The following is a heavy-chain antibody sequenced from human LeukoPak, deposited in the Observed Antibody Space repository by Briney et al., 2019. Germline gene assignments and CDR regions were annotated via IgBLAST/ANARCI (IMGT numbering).Heavy chain of an antibody. J-gene: IGHJ5*02. D-gene: IGHD1-26*01. CDR3: AKDWFKWELHPFDP. CDR1: GFTFSGYW. V-gene: IGHV3-23*01. Sequence: GGSLRLSCAASGFTFSGYWMSWVRQTPGKGLEWVSAISGSGGSTYYADSVKGRFTISRDNSKNTLYLQMNSLRAEDTAVYYCAKDWFKWELHPFDPWGQGTLVTVSS. CDR2: ISGSGGST.